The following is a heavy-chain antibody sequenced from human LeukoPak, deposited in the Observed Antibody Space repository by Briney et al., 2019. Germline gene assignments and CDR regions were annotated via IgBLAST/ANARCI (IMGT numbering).Heavy chain of an antibody. CDR2: IIPIFGIA. V-gene: IGHV1-69*04. D-gene: IGHD4-17*01. CDR1: GGTFSSDA. CDR3: ARDRERTVTTNRWFDP. Sequence: GASVKVSCKASGGTFSSDAISWVRQAPGQGLEWMGRIIPIFGIANYAQKFQGRVTITVDKSTSTAYMELSSLRSEDTAVYYCARDRERTVTTNRWFDPWGQGTLVTVSS. J-gene: IGHJ5*02.